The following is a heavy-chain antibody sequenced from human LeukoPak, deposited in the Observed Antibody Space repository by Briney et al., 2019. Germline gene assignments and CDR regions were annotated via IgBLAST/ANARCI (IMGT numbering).Heavy chain of an antibody. J-gene: IGHJ4*02. D-gene: IGHD2-8*02. V-gene: IGHV4-59*12. CDR1: GGSISSYY. CDR3: ARGLLGLFDS. CDR2: IYYSGST. Sequence: SETLSLTCTASGGSISSYYWSWIRRPPGKGLEWIGYIYYSGSTNYNPSLKSRVTISVDTSKNQFSLKLSSVTAADTAVYYCARGLLGLFDSWGQGTLVTVSS.